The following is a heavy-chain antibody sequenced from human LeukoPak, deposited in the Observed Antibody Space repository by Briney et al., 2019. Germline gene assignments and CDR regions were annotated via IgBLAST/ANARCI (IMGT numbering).Heavy chain of an antibody. CDR1: GFTFSNAW. CDR3: AKDHGDANYGGNNDFDY. V-gene: IGHV3-23*01. CDR2: ISGSGGST. D-gene: IGHD4-23*01. Sequence: QSGGSLRLSCAASGFTFSNAWMSWVRQAPGKGLEWVSAISGSGGSTYYADSVKGRFTISRDNSKNTLYLQMDSLRAEDTAVYYCAKDHGDANYGGNNDFDYWGQGTLVTVSS. J-gene: IGHJ4*02.